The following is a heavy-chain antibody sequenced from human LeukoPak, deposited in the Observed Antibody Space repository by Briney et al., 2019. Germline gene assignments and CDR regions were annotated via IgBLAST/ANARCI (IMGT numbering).Heavy chain of an antibody. CDR2: ISGSGGDT. CDR3: ARDQGHDYAPLESATHAY. V-gene: IGHV3-23*01. Sequence: GGSLRLSCAASGFTFSNYAMSWVRQTPGKGLEWVSSISGSGGDTHYADSVKGRFTIFRDTSKNTLFLQLSNLRVEDTAVYFCARDQGHDYAPLESATHAYWGQGTLVAVAS. CDR1: GFTFSNYA. D-gene: IGHD2-2*01. J-gene: IGHJ4*02.